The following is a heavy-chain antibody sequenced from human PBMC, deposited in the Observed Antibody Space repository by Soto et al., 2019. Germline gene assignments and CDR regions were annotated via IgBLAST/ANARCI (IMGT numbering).Heavy chain of an antibody. D-gene: IGHD5-12*01. V-gene: IGHV3-66*01. CDR1: GFTVSSSY. CDR3: ALATSSDPYEYFYMDV. J-gene: IGHJ6*03. CDR2: IYSGDST. Sequence: GGSLRLSCAASGFTVSSSYMSWVRQAPGKGLEWVSVIYSGDSTYYADSVKGRFIISRDNSRNTVDLQMESLGAEDTAVYFCALATSSDPYEYFYMDVWGKGTTVTVSS.